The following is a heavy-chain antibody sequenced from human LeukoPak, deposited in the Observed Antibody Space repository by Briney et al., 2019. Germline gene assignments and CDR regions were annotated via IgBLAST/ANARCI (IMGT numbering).Heavy chain of an antibody. D-gene: IGHD2-8*02. J-gene: IGHJ4*02. CDR3: AIYGWTHRSFYY. CDR1: GYTFINYG. CDR2: LSPSSRTT. Sequence: ASVTLSFKSSGYTFINYGITWVGQAPGKGREGMEWLSPSSRTTNHVQDLQGRVSMTTDTSTNTLYMELRSLRSDDTAVYYCAIYGWTHRSFYYWGPGTLVSVSS. V-gene: IGHV1-18*01.